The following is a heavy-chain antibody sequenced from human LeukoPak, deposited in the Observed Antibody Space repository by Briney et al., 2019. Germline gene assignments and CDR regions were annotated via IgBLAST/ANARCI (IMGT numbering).Heavy chain of an antibody. Sequence: SETLSLTCAVYGGSFSGYYWSWIRQPPGKGLEWIGEINHSGSTNYNPSLKSRVTISVDTSKNQFSLKLSSVTAADTAVYYCARVSVAGGYYFDYWGQGTLVTVSS. CDR2: INHSGST. V-gene: IGHV4-34*01. J-gene: IGHJ4*02. CDR3: ARVSVAGGYYFDY. CDR1: GGSFSGYY. D-gene: IGHD6-19*01.